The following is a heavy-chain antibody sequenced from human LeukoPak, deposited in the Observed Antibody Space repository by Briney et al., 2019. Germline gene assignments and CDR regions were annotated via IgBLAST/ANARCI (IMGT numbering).Heavy chain of an antibody. CDR3: AKDGAWLRFDD. CDR2: ISRTSSTI. J-gene: IGHJ4*02. D-gene: IGHD5-12*01. V-gene: IGHV3-48*01. CDR1: GFTFSTYS. Sequence: PGGSLRLSCAASGFTFSTYSMNWVRQAPGKGLEWVSQISRTSSTIYYADSVKGRFTISRDDSKNTLYLQMKNLRAEDTAVYYCAKDGAWLRFDDWGQGILVTVSS.